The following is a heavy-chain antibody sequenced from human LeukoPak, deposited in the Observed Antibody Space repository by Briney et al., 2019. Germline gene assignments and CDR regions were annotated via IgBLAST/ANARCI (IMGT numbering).Heavy chain of an antibody. D-gene: IGHD3-22*01. V-gene: IGHV5-51*01. CDR3: ARDSGYYDSSGYYYDASFDY. CDR2: IYPGDSDT. CDR1: GYSFTSYW. J-gene: IGHJ4*02. Sequence: GESLKISCKGSGYSFTSYWIGWVRQMPGKGLEWMGIIYPGDSDTRYSPSFQGQVTISADKSISTAYLQRSSLKASDTAMYYCARDSGYYDSSGYYYDASFDYWGQGTLVTVSS.